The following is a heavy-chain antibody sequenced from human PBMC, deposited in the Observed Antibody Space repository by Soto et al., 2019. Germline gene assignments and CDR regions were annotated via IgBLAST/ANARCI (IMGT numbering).Heavy chain of an antibody. CDR1: GGTFSSYA. V-gene: IGHV1-69*13. J-gene: IGHJ3*02. CDR3: ARDRGYYGSGSYYNPEAFDI. D-gene: IGHD3-10*01. Sequence: GASVKVSWKASGGTFSSYAISWVRQAPEQGLEWMGGIIPIFGTANYAQKFQGRVTITADESTSTAYMELSSLRSEDTAVYYYARDRGYYGSGSYYNPEAFDIWGQGTMVTVSS. CDR2: IIPIFGTA.